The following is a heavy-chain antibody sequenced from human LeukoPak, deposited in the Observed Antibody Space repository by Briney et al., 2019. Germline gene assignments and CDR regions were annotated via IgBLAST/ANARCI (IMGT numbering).Heavy chain of an antibody. Sequence: PSETLSLTCAVSGFSISDAYYWGWVRQPPGQGLEWIGSVSHSGTHYNPSLKSRVTISLDTSKNQFSLKLTSVTAADTAVHYCARDFPTNGFDMEWFDPWGPGTLVTVSS. J-gene: IGHJ5*02. V-gene: IGHV4-38-2*02. CDR2: VSHSGT. CDR3: ARDFPTNGFDMEWFDP. CDR1: GFSISDAYY. D-gene: IGHD5-12*01.